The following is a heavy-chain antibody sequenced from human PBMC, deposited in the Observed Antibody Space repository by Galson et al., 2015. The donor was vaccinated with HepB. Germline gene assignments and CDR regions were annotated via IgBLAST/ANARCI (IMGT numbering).Heavy chain of an antibody. J-gene: IGHJ6*02. D-gene: IGHD6-13*01. V-gene: IGHV3-66*02. Sequence: SLRLSCAASGFTVSSNYMSWVRQAPGKGLEWVSVIYSGGSTYYADSVKGRFTISRDNSKNTLYLQMNSLRAEDTAVYYCAGRGLSIAAADHYGMDVWGQGTTVTVSS. CDR3: AGRGLSIAAADHYGMDV. CDR1: GFTVSSNY. CDR2: IYSGGST.